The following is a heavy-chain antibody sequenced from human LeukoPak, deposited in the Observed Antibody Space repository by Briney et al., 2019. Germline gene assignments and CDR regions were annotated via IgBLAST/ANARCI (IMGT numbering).Heavy chain of an antibody. V-gene: IGHV3-73*01. CDR2: IRSTANGYAT. J-gene: IGHJ4*02. CDR1: GFTFSGSA. Sequence: GGSLRLSCAASGFTFSGSALRWVRQASGKGLEWDGRIRSTANGYATAYAASVKGRFTISRDDSKNTAYLQMDSLKTEDTAVYYCTGNYYGSGSYADFDYWGQGTLVTVSS. D-gene: IGHD3-10*01. CDR3: TGNYYGSGSYADFDY.